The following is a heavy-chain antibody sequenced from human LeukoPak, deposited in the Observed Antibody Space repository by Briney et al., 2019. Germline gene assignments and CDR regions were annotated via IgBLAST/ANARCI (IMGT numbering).Heavy chain of an antibody. J-gene: IGHJ5*02. CDR1: GGSISSSSYY. D-gene: IGHD3-16*01. CDR3: ARGRRRLYNWFDP. Sequence: SETLSLTCTVSGGSISSSSYYWGWIRQPPGKGLEWIGSIYYSGSTYYNPSLKSRVTISVDTSKNQFSLKLSSVTAADTAVYYCARGRRRLYNWFDPWGQGTLVTVSS. V-gene: IGHV4-39*07. CDR2: IYYSGST.